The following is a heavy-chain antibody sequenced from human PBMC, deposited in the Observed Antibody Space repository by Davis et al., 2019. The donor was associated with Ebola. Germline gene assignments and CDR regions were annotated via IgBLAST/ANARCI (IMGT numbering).Heavy chain of an antibody. CDR2: ISYDGGNS. V-gene: IGHV3-30*03. D-gene: IGHD2-15*01. CDR3: ARDTPSGVRNYLDY. Sequence: PGGSLRLSCAASGFTFSSYDMHWVRQVPGKGLECVAFISYDGGNSYHADSVKGRFTISRDNSKNTLYLQMNSLRAEDTAVYYCARDTPSGVRNYLDYWGQGTLVTVSS. CDR1: GFTFSSYD. J-gene: IGHJ4*02.